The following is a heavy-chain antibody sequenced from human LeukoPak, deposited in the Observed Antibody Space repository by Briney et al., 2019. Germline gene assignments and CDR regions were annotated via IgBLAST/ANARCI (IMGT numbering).Heavy chain of an antibody. D-gene: IGHD2-2*01. J-gene: IGHJ6*03. CDR3: ARESQGGGYCSSTSCYYYYYMDV. CDR2: IKQDGSEK. Sequence: GGSLRLSCAASGFTFSSYWMSWVRQAPRKGLEWVANIKQDGSEKYYVDSVRGRFTISRDNAKNSLYLQMNSLRAEDTAVYYCARESQGGGYCSSTSCYYYYYMDVWGKGTTVTVSS. V-gene: IGHV3-7*01. CDR1: GFTFSSYW.